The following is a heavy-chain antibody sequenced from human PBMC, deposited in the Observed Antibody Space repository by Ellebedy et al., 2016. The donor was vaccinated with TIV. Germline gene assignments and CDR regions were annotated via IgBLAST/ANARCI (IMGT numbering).Heavy chain of an antibody. V-gene: IGHV4-31*03. CDR2: IYYSGST. CDR3: ARGGGYNGLDAFDI. CDR1: GGSISSGGYY. Sequence: SETLSLXCTVSGGSISSGGYYWSWIRQHPGKGLEWIGYIYYSGSTYYNPSLKSRVTISVDTSKNQFSLKLSSVTAADTAVYYCARGGGYNGLDAFDIWGQGTMITVSS. J-gene: IGHJ3*02. D-gene: IGHD5-24*01.